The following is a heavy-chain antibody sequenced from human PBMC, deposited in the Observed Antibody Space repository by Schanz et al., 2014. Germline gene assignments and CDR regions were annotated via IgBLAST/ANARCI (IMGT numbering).Heavy chain of an antibody. CDR3: ARDRLECGAECYSVEVFEI. CDR2: IIPSLGLA. V-gene: IGHV1-69*08. J-gene: IGHJ4*02. D-gene: IGHD2-21*01. Sequence: QVQLVQSGAEVKKPGSSMKVSCKASGGTFNSYTINWVRQAPGQGLEWMGRIIPSLGLAKYEQKVQDKVTITADTSTTTAYMELSGLRSEDTAVYYCARDRLECGAECYSVEVFEIWGQGTLVIVSS. CDR1: GGTFNSYT.